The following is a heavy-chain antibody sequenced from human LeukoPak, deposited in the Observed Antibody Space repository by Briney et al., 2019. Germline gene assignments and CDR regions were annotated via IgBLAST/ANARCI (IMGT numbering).Heavy chain of an antibody. CDR2: IDHSGST. D-gene: IGHD5-24*01. CDR3: ARVRWLHNWFDP. J-gene: IGHJ5*02. Sequence: SETLSLTCAVYGGSFSGYYWSWIRQPPGKGLEWIGEIDHSGSTNYNPSLKSRVTISVDTSKNQFSLKLSSVTAADTAVYYCARVRWLHNWFDPWGQGTLVTVSS. V-gene: IGHV4-34*01. CDR1: GGSFSGYY.